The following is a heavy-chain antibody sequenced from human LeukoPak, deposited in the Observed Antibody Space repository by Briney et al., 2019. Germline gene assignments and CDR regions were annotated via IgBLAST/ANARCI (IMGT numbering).Heavy chain of an antibody. V-gene: IGHV3-49*03. CDR2: IRSKSYGGTI. J-gene: IGHJ4*02. Sequence: GGSLRLSCTTSGFTFGDYAMCWFRQGPGKGPERVGFIRSKSYGGTIEYAASVKGRFAISRDDSNSIAYLQMNSLKTDDTALSYCARVRSCSGGSCYWGQGALVTVSS. CDR1: GFTFGDYA. CDR3: ARVRSCSGGSCY. D-gene: IGHD2-15*01.